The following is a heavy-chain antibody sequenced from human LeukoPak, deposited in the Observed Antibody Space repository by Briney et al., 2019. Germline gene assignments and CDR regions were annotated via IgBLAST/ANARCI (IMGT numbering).Heavy chain of an antibody. V-gene: IGHV3-30*02. CDR1: EFTFDSYA. Sequence: GGSLRLSCAASEFTFDSYAMHWVRQAPGKGLEWVAVIWYGGSNKYYADSVKGRFTISRDNSKNTLYLQMNSLRAEDTAVYYCAKDSALLRYGSGGLDYWGQGTLVTVSS. CDR2: IWYGGSNK. D-gene: IGHD3-10*01. CDR3: AKDSALLRYGSGGLDY. J-gene: IGHJ4*02.